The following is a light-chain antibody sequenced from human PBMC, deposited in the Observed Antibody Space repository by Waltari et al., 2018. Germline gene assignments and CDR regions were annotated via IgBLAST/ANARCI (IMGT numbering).Light chain of an antibody. CDR1: TSDVGSYDL. J-gene: IGLJ1*01. Sequence: QFALTQPAPVSGTPGQSITISCRGTTSDVGSYDLVTWYQQHPGEAPKLLLCEVFKRPPDTSSRFSGAKSGSTASLTISGLQPEDEADYYCCSYAGRGTYVFGSGTKVTVL. V-gene: IGLV2-23*02. CDR3: CSYAGRGTYV. CDR2: EVF.